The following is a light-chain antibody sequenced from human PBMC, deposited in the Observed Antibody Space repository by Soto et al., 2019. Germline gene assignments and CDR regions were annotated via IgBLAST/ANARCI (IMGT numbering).Light chain of an antibody. CDR2: DAS. Sequence: DIQMTQSPSSLSASVGDRVTITCQASQDIRNFLNWYQQKPGQAPKLLIYDASKLETGVPSRFSGSGSGTDFTFSISSLQPEDIGTYYCQQSDILIIFGQGTRLDIK. J-gene: IGKJ5*01. CDR1: QDIRNF. CDR3: QQSDILII. V-gene: IGKV1-33*01.